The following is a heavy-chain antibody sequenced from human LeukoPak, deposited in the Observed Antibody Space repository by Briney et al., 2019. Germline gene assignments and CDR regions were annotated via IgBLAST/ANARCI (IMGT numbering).Heavy chain of an antibody. CDR1: GGTFSSYA. CDR3: ARDEPRGDGYNHYYYYGMDV. J-gene: IGHJ6*02. CDR2: INPSGGST. V-gene: IGHV1-46*01. D-gene: IGHD5-24*01. Sequence: ASVKVSCKASGGTFSSYAISWVRQAPGQGLEWMGIINPSGGSTSYAQKFQGRVTMTRDTSTSTVYMELSSLRSEDTAVYYCARDEPRGDGYNHYYYYGMDVWGQGTTVTVSS.